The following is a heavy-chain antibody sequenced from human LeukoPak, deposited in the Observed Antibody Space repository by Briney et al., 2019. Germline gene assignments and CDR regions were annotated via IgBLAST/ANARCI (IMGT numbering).Heavy chain of an antibody. Sequence: GGSLRLSCAASGFTFSSYGMHWVRQAPGKGLEWVAFIRYDGSNKYYADSVKGRFTISRDNSKNTLYLQMNSLRAEDTAVYYCAKDGAIAAVLHAEYFQHWGHGTLVTVSS. CDR2: IRYDGSNK. CDR1: GFTFSSYG. J-gene: IGHJ1*01. V-gene: IGHV3-30*02. D-gene: IGHD6-13*01. CDR3: AKDGAIAAVLHAEYFQH.